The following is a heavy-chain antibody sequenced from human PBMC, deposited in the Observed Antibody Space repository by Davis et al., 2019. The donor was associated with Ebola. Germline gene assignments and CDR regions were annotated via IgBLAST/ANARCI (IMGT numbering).Heavy chain of an antibody. CDR3: ARAGGGYNWYFDL. Sequence: MPSETLSLTCTVSGGSFSTSYWPWIRQPPGKGLEWIGYTYYSGSTNYNPSLKSRFTISVDTSKNQFSLKMSSVTAADTAVYYCARAGGGYNWYFDLWGRGTLVTVSS. D-gene: IGHD6-25*01. V-gene: IGHV4-59*01. J-gene: IGHJ2*01. CDR1: GGSFSTSY. CDR2: TYYSGST.